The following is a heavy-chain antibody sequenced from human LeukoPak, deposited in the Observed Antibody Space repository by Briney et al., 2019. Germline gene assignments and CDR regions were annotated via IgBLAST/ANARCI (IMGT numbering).Heavy chain of an antibody. CDR1: GFTFSSYA. D-gene: IGHD2/OR15-2a*01. V-gene: IGHV3-30-3*01. Sequence: GRSLRLSCAASGFTFSSYAMHWVRQAPGKGLEWVSVISYDGSNKYYADSVKGRFTISRDNSKNTLYLQMNSLRAEDTAVYYCARDRLSAYFHFDYWGQGTLVTVSS. J-gene: IGHJ4*02. CDR3: ARDRLSAYFHFDY. CDR2: ISYDGSNK.